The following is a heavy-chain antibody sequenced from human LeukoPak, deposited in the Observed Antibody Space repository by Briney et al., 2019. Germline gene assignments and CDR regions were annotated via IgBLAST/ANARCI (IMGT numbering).Heavy chain of an antibody. Sequence: GGSLRLSCAASGFTFSSYEMNWVRQAPGKGLEWVSGINWNGGSTGYADSVKVRFTISRDNAKNSLYLQMNSLRAEDTALYYCARDGSGWQRTFDYWGQGTLVTVSS. CDR2: INWNGGST. V-gene: IGHV3-20*04. CDR1: GFTFSSYE. D-gene: IGHD6-19*01. J-gene: IGHJ4*02. CDR3: ARDGSGWQRTFDY.